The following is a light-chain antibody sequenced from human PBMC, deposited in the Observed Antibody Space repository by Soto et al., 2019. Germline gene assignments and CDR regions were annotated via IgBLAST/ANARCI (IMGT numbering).Light chain of an antibody. CDR3: QQYEKWPPSIT. V-gene: IGKV3-15*01. J-gene: IGKJ5*01. CDR2: GAS. CDR1: QTVSDN. Sequence: EIVLTQSPAILSASPGERATLSCRASQTVSDNLAWYQQKPGQSPRLLIYGASTRATDIPVRFSGSGSGTEFTLTISSLQSEDFAVYYCQQYEKWPPSITFGQGTRLEIK.